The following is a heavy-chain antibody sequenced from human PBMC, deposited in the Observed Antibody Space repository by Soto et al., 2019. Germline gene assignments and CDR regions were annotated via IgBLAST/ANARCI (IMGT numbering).Heavy chain of an antibody. D-gene: IGHD3-16*01. V-gene: IGHV1-58*02. Sequence: SSVKVSCKASGFRFTSSAMQWGRQARGQRLEWIGWIVVGSGNTNYAQKFQERVTITRDMSASTAYMELSSLRSEDTAVYYCAAAGFYDYIWGTPGPFDPWGQGTLVTVSS. CDR2: IVVGSGNT. CDR3: AAAGFYDYIWGTPGPFDP. J-gene: IGHJ5*02. CDR1: GFRFTSSA.